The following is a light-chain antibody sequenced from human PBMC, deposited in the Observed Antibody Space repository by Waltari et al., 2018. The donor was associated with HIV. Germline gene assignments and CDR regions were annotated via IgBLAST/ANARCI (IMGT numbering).Light chain of an antibody. CDR2: DVS. J-gene: IGLJ1*01. Sequence: QSALTQPASVSGSPGQSIPISCTATSSDVGGSNYVSCYQQHPGKAPKLMIYDVSNRPSGVSNRFSGSKSGNTASLTISGLQAEDEADYYCSSYTSSSTLYVFGTGTKVTVL. CDR3: SSYTSSSTLYV. CDR1: SSDVGGSNY. V-gene: IGLV2-14*01.